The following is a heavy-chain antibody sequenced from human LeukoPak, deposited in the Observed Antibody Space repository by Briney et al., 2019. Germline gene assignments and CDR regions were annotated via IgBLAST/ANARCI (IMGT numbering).Heavy chain of an antibody. CDR1: VYTFTGYY. V-gene: IGHV1-2*02. D-gene: IGHD1-26*01. CDR2: INPNSGGT. J-gene: IGHJ5*02. CDR3: ARDGSYFIEGNWFDP. Sequence: ASVKVSCKASVYTFTGYYMHWVRQAPGQGLEWMGWINPNSGGTNYAQKFQGRVTMTRDTSISTAYMELSRLRSDDTAVYYCARDGSYFIEGNWFDPWGQGTLVTVSS.